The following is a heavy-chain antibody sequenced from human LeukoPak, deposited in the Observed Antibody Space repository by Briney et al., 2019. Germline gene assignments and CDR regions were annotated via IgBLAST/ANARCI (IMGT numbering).Heavy chain of an antibody. D-gene: IGHD3-3*01. CDR2: IYYSGST. CDR3: AREGGFYRPLDY. CDR1: GGSISSGGYY. J-gene: IGHJ4*02. Sequence: SETLSLTCTVSGGSISSGGYYWRWIRQHPGKGLEWIGYIYYSGSTYYNPSLKSRLTMSVDLSENHVSLKLTSVTAADTAVYYCAREGGFYRPLDYSGQGTLVTVSS. V-gene: IGHV4-31*03.